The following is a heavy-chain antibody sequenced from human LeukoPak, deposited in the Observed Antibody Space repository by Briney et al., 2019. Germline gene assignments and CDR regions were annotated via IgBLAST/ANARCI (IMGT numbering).Heavy chain of an antibody. CDR2: INPDGTYT. CDR3: ANYWYP. D-gene: IGHD2-8*02. Sequence: GRSLSISCASSGFSFSSDWIYCIRQTPTRGPVWVSGINPDGTYTHYADSVKGRFTISRDDAKNTLYLQMNSLRVEDTAVYYCANYWYPWGPGTLVTVSS. V-gene: IGHV3-74*01. CDR1: GFSFSSDW. J-gene: IGHJ5*02.